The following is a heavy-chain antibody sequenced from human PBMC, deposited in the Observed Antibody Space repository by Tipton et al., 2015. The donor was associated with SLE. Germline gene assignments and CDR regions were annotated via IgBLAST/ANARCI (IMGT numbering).Heavy chain of an antibody. Sequence: TLSLTCTVSGGSITTGSYYWSWIRQPPGKGLEWIGYIYYSGSTNYNPSLKSRVTISVDTSKNQFSLKLSSVTAADTAVYYCARSPPRPLGYYYHYYYMDVWGKGTTVTVSS. D-gene: IGHD7-27*01. J-gene: IGHJ6*03. V-gene: IGHV4-61*01. CDR1: GGSITTGSYY. CDR2: IYYSGST. CDR3: ARSPPRPLGYYYHYYYMDV.